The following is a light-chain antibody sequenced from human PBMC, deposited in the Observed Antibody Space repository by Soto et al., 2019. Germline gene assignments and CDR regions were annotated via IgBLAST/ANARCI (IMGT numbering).Light chain of an antibody. Sequence: EIVLTQSPGTLSLSPGDRATLSCRASQSVRSNFLAWYQQKPGQAPKLLISGASSRATGIPDRFSGSGAGTDFTLTISGRGPEDLALYSCQQYGTSPGTFDQGTKLEIK. J-gene: IGKJ2*02. CDR1: QSVRSNF. CDR3: QQYGTSPGT. V-gene: IGKV3-20*01. CDR2: GAS.